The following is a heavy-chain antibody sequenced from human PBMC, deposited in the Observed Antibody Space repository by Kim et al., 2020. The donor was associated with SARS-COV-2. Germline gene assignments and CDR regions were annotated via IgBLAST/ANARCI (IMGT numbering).Heavy chain of an antibody. J-gene: IGHJ6*02. V-gene: IGHV1-46*01. Sequence: KFQGEVTIPRDTSTSTVYMGLSSLRSEDTAVYYCAREDILTGYFVYGMDVWGQGTTVTVSS. CDR3: AREDILTGYFVYGMDV. D-gene: IGHD3-9*01.